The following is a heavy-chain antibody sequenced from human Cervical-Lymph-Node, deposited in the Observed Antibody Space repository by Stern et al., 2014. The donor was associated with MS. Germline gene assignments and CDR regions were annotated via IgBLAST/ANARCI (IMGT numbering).Heavy chain of an antibody. CDR1: GYSFTIYY. CDR2: IYPYDSDT. Sequence: VQLGQSGAEVKKPGESLKISCKLSGYSFTIYYIAWVRQMPGKGLEWMGVIYPYDSDTTYIPSFQGQLAISADKSITTACLQWSSLRTSDTAMYYCARHVQGFDYWGQGTLVTVSS. J-gene: IGHJ4*02. V-gene: IGHV5-51*01. CDR3: ARHVQGFDY.